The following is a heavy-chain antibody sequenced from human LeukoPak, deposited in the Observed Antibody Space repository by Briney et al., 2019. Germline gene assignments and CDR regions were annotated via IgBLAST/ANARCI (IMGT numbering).Heavy chain of an antibody. Sequence: ASVKVSCKASGYTFTRYGISWVRQAPGQGLEWMGWISGSNGNTNYAQKFQGRVSMTADTSTSTAYMELRSLRSDDTAVYYCARSGRGTYYYFDLWGQGTLVTVSS. V-gene: IGHV1-18*01. CDR2: ISGSNGNT. D-gene: IGHD1-26*01. CDR1: GYTFTRYG. CDR3: ARSGRGTYYYFDL. J-gene: IGHJ4*02.